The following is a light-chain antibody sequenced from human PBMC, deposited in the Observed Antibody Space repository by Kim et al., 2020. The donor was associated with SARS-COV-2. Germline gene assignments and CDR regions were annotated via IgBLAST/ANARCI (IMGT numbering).Light chain of an antibody. V-gene: IGLV2-14*04. CDR3: SSYRNTNTWV. J-gene: IGLJ3*02. CDR2: DVN. CDR1: SSDVGGYNY. Sequence: GQSITFSCPGTSSDVGGYNYVSWYQQHPGKAPKLMIYDVNKWPSGVSNRFSGSQSGNTASLTISGLQAEDEAEYYCSSYRNTNTWVFGGGTKVTVL.